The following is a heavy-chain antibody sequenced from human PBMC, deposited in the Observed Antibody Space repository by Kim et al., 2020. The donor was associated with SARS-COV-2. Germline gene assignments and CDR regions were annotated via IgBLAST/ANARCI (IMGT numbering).Heavy chain of an antibody. CDR1: GFTFSSYS. CDR3: ARKPLVNYYDSSGYLDAFDI. J-gene: IGHJ3*02. CDR2: ISSSSSTI. Sequence: GGSLRLSCAASGFTFSSYSMNWVRQAPGKGLEWVSYISSSSSTIYYADSVKGRFTISRDNAKNSLYLQMNSLRDEDTAVYYCARKPLVNYYDSSGYLDAFDIWGQGTMVTVSS. D-gene: IGHD3-22*01. V-gene: IGHV3-48*02.